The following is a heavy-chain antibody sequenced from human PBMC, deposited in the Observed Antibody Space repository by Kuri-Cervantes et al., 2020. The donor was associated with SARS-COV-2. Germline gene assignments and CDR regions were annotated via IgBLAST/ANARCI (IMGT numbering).Heavy chain of an antibody. CDR2: FDPEDGET. Sequence: ASVKVSCKVSGYTLTELSMHWVRQVPGKGLEWMGGFDPEDGETIYAQKFQGRVTMTEDTSTSTAYTELRSLRSDDTAVYYCARFSGDFRNMDVWGQGTTVTVSS. CDR3: ARFSGDFRNMDV. J-gene: IGHJ6*02. V-gene: IGHV1-24*01. CDR1: GYTLTELS. D-gene: IGHD3-10*01.